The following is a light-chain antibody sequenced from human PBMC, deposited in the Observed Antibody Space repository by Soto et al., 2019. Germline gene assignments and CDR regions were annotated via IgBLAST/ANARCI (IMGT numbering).Light chain of an antibody. V-gene: IGKV1-9*01. J-gene: IGKJ2*01. CDR1: QGIGSY. CDR2: SAS. Sequence: DIQLTQSPSFLSASVGDRVTITCRASQGIGSYLAWYQQKPGRAPDLLIFSASSLQRGAPSRFSGSGSDTEFTLTITSLQPEDFATYYCQQLSDYPRTFGQGTKLEIK. CDR3: QQLSDYPRT.